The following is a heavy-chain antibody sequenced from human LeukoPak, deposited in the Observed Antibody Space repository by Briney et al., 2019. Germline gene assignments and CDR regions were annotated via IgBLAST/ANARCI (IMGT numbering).Heavy chain of an antibody. Sequence: GGSLRLSCAASGFTFSSYWMHWVRQAPGKGLVWISRINSDGSSTRYADSVKGRFTISRDNSKNTLYLQMNSLRAEDTAVYYCARDGGYCTITTCYHTLDYWGQGILVTVSS. V-gene: IGHV3-74*01. CDR3: ARDGGYCTITTCYHTLDY. J-gene: IGHJ4*02. D-gene: IGHD2-2*01. CDR1: GFTFSSYW. CDR2: INSDGSST.